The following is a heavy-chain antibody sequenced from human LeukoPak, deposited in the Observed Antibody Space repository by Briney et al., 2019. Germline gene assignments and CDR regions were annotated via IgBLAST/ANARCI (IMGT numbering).Heavy chain of an antibody. V-gene: IGHV1-2*02. CDR1: GYTFTGYY. CDR2: INPNSGGT. CDR3: ARDLPYYGSGSYYKDYYYYYMDV. D-gene: IGHD3-10*01. Sequence: ASVKVSCKASGYTFTGYYMHWVRQAPEQRLEWMGWINPNSGGTNYAQKFQGRVTMTRDTSISTAYMELSRLRSDDTAVYYCARDLPYYGSGSYYKDYYYYYMDVWGKGTTVTVSS. J-gene: IGHJ6*03.